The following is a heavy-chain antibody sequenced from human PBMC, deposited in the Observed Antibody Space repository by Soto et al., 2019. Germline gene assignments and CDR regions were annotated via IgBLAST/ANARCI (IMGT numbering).Heavy chain of an antibody. CDR1: GGSISSGDYY. J-gene: IGHJ6*02. V-gene: IGHV4-30-4*01. CDR2: IYYSGST. CDR3: ARAGSLETQQVLPRWYYYYGMDV. Sequence: NPSETLSLTCTVSGGSISSGDYYWSWIRQPPGKGLERIGYIYYSGSTYYNPSLESQVTISVDTSKNQFSLKLSSVTAADTAVYYCARAGSLETQQVLPRWYYYYGMDVWGQGTTVTVSS. D-gene: IGHD3-10*01.